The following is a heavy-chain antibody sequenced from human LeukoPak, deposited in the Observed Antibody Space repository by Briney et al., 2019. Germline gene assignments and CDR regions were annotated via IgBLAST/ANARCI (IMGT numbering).Heavy chain of an antibody. V-gene: IGHV3-53*01. CDR1: GFTVSSNY. CDR2: IYSSGST. J-gene: IGHJ4*02. CDR3: VRGDYGDYTLFDY. Sequence: GGSLRLSCAASGFTVSSNYMSWVRQAPGKGLEWVSVIYSSGSTYYADSVKGRFTISRDNSKNTLYLQMNSLRAEDTAAYYCVRGDYGDYTLFDYWGQGTLVTVSS. D-gene: IGHD4-17*01.